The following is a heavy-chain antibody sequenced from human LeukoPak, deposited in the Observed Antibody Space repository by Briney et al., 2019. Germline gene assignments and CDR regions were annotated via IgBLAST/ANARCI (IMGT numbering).Heavy chain of an antibody. J-gene: IGHJ4*02. CDR3: ATVSYYYDSSGPLGDY. V-gene: IGHV1-69-2*01. D-gene: IGHD3-22*01. Sequence: ASVKVSCKVSGYTFTDYYMHWVQQAPGKGLEWMGLVDPEDGETIYAEKFQGRVTITADTSTDTAYMELSSLRSEDTAVYYCATVSYYYDSSGPLGDYWGQGTLVTVSS. CDR2: VDPEDGET. CDR1: GYTFTDYY.